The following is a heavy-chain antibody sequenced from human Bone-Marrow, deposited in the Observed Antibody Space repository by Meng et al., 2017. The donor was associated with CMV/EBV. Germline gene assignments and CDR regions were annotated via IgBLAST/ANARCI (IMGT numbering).Heavy chain of an antibody. CDR3: ARGSRDGYNFDY. J-gene: IGHJ4*02. Sequence: LTCTVSGGSVSSSYWSWIRPPAGKGLEWIGRIYTSGSTNYNPSLKSRVTMSVDTSKNQFSLKLSSVTAADTAVYYCARGSRDGYNFDYWGQGTLVTVSS. CDR1: GGSVSSSY. V-gene: IGHV4-4*07. D-gene: IGHD5-24*01. CDR2: IYTSGST.